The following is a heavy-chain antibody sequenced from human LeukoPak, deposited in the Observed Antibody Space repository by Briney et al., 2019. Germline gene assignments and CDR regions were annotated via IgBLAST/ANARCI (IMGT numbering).Heavy chain of an antibody. CDR3: ARGQQVFDAFDI. CDR2: IIPILGIA. J-gene: IGHJ3*02. Sequence: SVKVSCKASGGTFSSYAISWVRQAPGQGLEWMGRIIPILGIANYAQKFQGRVTITADKSTSTAYMELSSLRSEDTAVYYCARGQQVFDAFDIWGQGTMVTVSS. V-gene: IGHV1-69*04. D-gene: IGHD1-1*01. CDR1: GGTFSSYA.